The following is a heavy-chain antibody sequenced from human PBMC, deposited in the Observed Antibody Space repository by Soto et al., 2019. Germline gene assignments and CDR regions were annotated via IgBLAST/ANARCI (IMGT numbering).Heavy chain of an antibody. V-gene: IGHV5-51*01. D-gene: IGHD2-2*01. Sequence: RASVKVSCKASGYTFSDYYIHWVRQMPGKGLEWMGFIYPGDSDTKYNPSFQGQVTISVDKSLRTAYLQWSGLKASDTAMYYCVREYTSSLTFDYWGQGTLVTVSS. CDR1: GYTFSDYY. CDR2: IYPGDSDT. J-gene: IGHJ4*02. CDR3: VREYTSSLTFDY.